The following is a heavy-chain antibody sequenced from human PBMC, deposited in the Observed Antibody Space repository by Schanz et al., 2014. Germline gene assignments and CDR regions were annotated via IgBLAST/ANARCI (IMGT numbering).Heavy chain of an antibody. J-gene: IGHJ4*02. CDR2: INQSGRA. Sequence: QVQLQESGPGLVKPSETLSLTCTFSGGSISDYYWGWVRQPPRKGLEWIGEINQSGRASYNPSLKCRVTISVDTSNNQFSLKVPSVTAADTALYFCARGYDFWSGLRGGDYWGQGTLVTVSS. CDR1: GGSISDYY. CDR3: ARGYDFWSGLRGGDY. V-gene: IGHV4-34*01. D-gene: IGHD3-3*01.